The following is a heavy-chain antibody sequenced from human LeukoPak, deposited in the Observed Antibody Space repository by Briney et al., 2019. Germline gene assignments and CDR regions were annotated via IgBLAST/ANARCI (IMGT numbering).Heavy chain of an antibody. V-gene: IGHV1-18*03. CDR3: ARYNLAAIAGWGLDY. J-gene: IGHJ4*02. Sequence: GASVKVSCKASGYTFTSYGISWVRQAPGQGLEWMGWISAYNGNTYYAPNLQGRVTMTTDTSTSTAYMELRSLRSDDMAVYYCARYNLAAIAGWGLDYCGQGTLVTVSS. CDR2: ISAYNGNT. CDR1: GYTFTSYG. D-gene: IGHD2-15*01.